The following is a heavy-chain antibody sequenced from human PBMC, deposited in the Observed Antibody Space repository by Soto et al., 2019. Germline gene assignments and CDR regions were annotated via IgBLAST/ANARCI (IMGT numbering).Heavy chain of an antibody. CDR1: GGTFSSYT. Sequence: ASVKVSCKASGGTFSSYTISWVRQAPGQGLEWMGIINPIDGSTNYAQKFQGRVTVTTDTSTSTAYMELRSLRSDDTAVYYCARAEGYDFWSGYHPNNWFDPWGQGTLVTVSS. J-gene: IGHJ5*02. CDR2: INPIDGST. D-gene: IGHD3-3*01. V-gene: IGHV1-18*01. CDR3: ARAEGYDFWSGYHPNNWFDP.